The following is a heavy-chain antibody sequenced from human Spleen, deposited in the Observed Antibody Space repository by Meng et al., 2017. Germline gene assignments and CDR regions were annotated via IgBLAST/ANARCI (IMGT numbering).Heavy chain of an antibody. J-gene: IGHJ5*02. Sequence: QVQPVQSGAEVKKPGASVKVSCKASDYTFTGYGVSWVRQAPGQGLEWMGWINAGNGNTKYSQKFQGRVTITRDTSASTAYMELSSLRSEDTAVYYCARDSQQWLVGWFDPWGQGTLVTVSS. CDR1: DYTFTGYG. V-gene: IGHV1-18*01. CDR3: ARDSQQWLVGWFDP. CDR2: INAGNGNT. D-gene: IGHD6-19*01.